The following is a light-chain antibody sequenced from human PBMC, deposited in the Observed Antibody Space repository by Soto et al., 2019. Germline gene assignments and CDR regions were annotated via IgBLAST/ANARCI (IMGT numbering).Light chain of an antibody. Sequence: QSVLTQPPSASASLGASVTLTCTLSSGYSTYKVDWYQQRPGKGPRFVMRVGTGEIVGSKGDGIPDRFSVLGSGLNRYLTIKNIQEEDESDYYCGADHGSGSNFVYVFGTGTKVTVL. CDR2: VGTGEIVG. J-gene: IGLJ1*01. V-gene: IGLV9-49*01. CDR3: GADHGSGSNFVYV. CDR1: SGYSTYK.